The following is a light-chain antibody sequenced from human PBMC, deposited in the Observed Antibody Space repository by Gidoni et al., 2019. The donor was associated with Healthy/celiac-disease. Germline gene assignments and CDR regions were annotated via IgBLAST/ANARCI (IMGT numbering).Light chain of an antibody. CDR1: QGISSY. J-gene: IGKJ3*01. V-gene: IGKV1-9*01. CDR3: QQRNSYPIT. CDR2: AAS. Sequence: VGDRVTSTCRARQGISSYLAWYQQKPGHDPKLLIYAASTLQGGVPSRFSGSGSGTEFTLTISSLQPEDFATYYCQQRNSYPITFGPGTKVEIK.